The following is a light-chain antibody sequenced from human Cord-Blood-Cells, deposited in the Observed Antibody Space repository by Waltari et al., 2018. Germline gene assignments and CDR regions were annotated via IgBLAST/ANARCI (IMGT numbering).Light chain of an antibody. J-gene: IGKJ4*01. CDR1: QSVFYRSNNKNY. CDR2: GAS. CDR3: QQYYSTPLT. V-gene: IGKV4-1*01. Sequence: DIVMTQAPDSLAVSLGARATINCKSSQSVFYRSNNKNYFAWYQQKPGQPPKLLIYGASTRESVVPDRFSGSGSGTDFTLTIRSLQPEDVAVYYCQQYYSTPLTFGGGTKVEIK.